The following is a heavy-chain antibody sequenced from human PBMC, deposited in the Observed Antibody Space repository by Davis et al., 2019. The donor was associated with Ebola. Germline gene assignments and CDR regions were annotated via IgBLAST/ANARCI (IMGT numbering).Heavy chain of an antibody. D-gene: IGHD3-16*01. J-gene: IGHJ4*02. V-gene: IGHV3-7*03. Sequence: PGRSLRLSCAASRSTPSNYWMSCVRQAQGKGLEWVANIKPDGSEKYYVDSVKGRFTISRDHAKKSLYLQMNSLRTGDTTVYYCARQSTFFDYWGQGTRVTVSS. CDR1: RSTPSNYW. CDR3: ARQSTFFDY. CDR2: IKPDGSEK.